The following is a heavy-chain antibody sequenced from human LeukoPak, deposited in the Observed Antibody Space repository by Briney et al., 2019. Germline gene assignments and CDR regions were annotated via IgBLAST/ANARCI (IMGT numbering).Heavy chain of an antibody. J-gene: IGHJ5*02. CDR2: IYYSGST. CDR3: ARVPGVYYDRLTGYGSGWFDP. Sequence: KPSETLFLTCTVSGGSISSYYWSWIRQPPGKGLEWIGYIYYSGSTNYNPSLKSRVTISVDKSKNQFSLKLSSVTAADTAVYYCARVPGVYYDRLTGYGSGWFDPWGQGTLVTVSS. V-gene: IGHV4-59*12. CDR1: GGSISSYY. D-gene: IGHD3-9*01.